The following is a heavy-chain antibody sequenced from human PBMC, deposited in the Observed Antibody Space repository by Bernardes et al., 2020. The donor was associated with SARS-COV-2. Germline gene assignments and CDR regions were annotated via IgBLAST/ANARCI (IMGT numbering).Heavy chain of an antibody. J-gene: IGHJ4*02. D-gene: IGHD3-10*01. Sequence: GGSLRLSCAASGFMFPEYGLSWVRQVPGKGLEWVSGINWKGDTTHYADSVEGRFTIYRDNAKNSLYLQMNSLRGEDTAVYFCARDRLWSTEQEDYWGQGTLVTVSS. CDR2: INWKGDTT. CDR3: ARDRLWSTEQEDY. CDR1: GFMFPEYG. V-gene: IGHV3-20*04.